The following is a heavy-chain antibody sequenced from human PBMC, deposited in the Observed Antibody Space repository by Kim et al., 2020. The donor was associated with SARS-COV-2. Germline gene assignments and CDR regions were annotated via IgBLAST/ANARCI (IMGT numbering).Heavy chain of an antibody. J-gene: IGHJ4*02. Sequence: DTYYPGSVKGRFTISRENAKNSLYLQMNSLRAGDTAVYYCARDRGGAFDYWGQGTLVTVSS. D-gene: IGHD3-10*01. CDR3: ARDRGGAFDY. V-gene: IGHV3-13*01. CDR2: DT.